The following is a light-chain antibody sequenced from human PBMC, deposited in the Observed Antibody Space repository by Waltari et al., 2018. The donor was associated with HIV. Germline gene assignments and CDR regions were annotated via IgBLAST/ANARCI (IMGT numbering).Light chain of an antibody. Sequence: QSVLTQPPSVSGAPGQRVTISCTGSSSNIGAGYDVHWYQPLPGTAPKRLIYGTRHRPSGVPDRFAGSKAGTSASLAITGLQAEDEADYYCQSYDSSLSGSVFGGGTKLTVL. CDR2: GTR. CDR1: SSNIGAGYD. CDR3: QSYDSSLSGSV. V-gene: IGLV1-40*01. J-gene: IGLJ3*02.